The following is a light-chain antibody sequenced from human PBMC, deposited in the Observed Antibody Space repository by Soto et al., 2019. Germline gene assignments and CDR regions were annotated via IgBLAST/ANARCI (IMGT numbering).Light chain of an antibody. CDR1: QDIGNW. CDR2: SAS. V-gene: IGKV1-12*01. Sequence: DIQVTQSPPSMAASVGDRVTITCRASQDIGNWMTWYQQKPGKAPKLLIYSASTLVRGVPSRFSGSGSGTEFTLTISSLQPEDSLTYYCQQAKSFPITFGQGTRLEIK. J-gene: IGKJ5*01. CDR3: QQAKSFPIT.